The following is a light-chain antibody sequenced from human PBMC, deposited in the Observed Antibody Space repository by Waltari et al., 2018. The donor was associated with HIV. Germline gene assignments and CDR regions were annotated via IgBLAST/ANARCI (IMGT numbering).Light chain of an antibody. CDR3: AAWDDSLSGV. CDR2: RNN. J-gene: IGLJ2*01. V-gene: IGLV1-47*01. CDR1: SSNIGNNH. Sequence: QSVLTQPPSASGTPGQRVTLSCSGGSSNIGNNHVSWYQRFPGTAPKLLIYRNNQRPSGVPDRFSGSKSGTSASLVISGLRSEDEADYYCAAWDDSLSGVFGGGTKVTVL.